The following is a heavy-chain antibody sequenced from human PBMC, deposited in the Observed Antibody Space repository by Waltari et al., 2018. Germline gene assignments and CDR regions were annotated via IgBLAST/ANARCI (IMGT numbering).Heavy chain of an antibody. V-gene: IGHV4-38-2*02. CDR1: SYSIRSGYF. D-gene: IGHD3-10*01. CDR2: ISHSANA. CDR3: VRDLGGSGNSWFDA. J-gene: IGHJ5*02. Sequence: QVQLQESGPGLARPSETPSLTCVVSSYSIRSGYFWGWIRQPPGKGLEWVGSISHSANAYYNPSLKSRVTMSVDTSKNQFALKVTSVTAADTAIYYCVRDLGGSGNSWFDAWGQGTLVTVSS.